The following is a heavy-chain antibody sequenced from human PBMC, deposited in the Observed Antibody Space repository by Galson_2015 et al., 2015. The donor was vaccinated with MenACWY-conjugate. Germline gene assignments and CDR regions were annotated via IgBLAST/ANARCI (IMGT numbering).Heavy chain of an antibody. CDR1: GGSASSSGYY. V-gene: IGHV4-61*08. Sequence: QVQLQESGPGLVKPSETLSLTCTVSGGSASSSGYYWTWIRQPPGKGLEWVGLIYGSGTTKYNPSLKGRVTISLDTSKNQVSLKLSSVTAADTAVYYCAREFSYWGQGTLVTVSS. CDR2: IYGSGTT. D-gene: IGHD2/OR15-2a*01. J-gene: IGHJ4*02. CDR3: AREFSY.